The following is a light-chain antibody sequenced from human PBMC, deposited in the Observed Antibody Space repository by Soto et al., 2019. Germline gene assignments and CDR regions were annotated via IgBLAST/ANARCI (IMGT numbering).Light chain of an antibody. Sequence: EILMTQSPATLSVSPGERATLSCRATQSISSTLAWYQQKPGQAPRLLIFGASTRATGIPARFSGSGSGTEFTLTISSLQSEDFAVYYCQNYNNWPSWTFGQGTKVEIK. CDR3: QNYNNWPSWT. J-gene: IGKJ1*01. CDR1: QSISST. V-gene: IGKV3-15*01. CDR2: GAS.